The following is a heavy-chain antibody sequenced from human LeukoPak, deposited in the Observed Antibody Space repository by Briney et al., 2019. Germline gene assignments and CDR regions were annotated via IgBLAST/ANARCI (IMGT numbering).Heavy chain of an antibody. CDR1: GFTFSSYA. D-gene: IGHD6-25*01. CDR2: INYSGGAT. J-gene: IGHJ3*02. Sequence: ETGGSLRLSCAASGFTFSSYAMSWVRQAPEKGLEWVSSINYSGGATYYADSVKGRFTMSRDNSKNTLHLQMNSLRAEDTAVYYCAKGAGQGAFDIWGQGTMVTVSS. CDR3: AKGAGQGAFDI. V-gene: IGHV3-23*01.